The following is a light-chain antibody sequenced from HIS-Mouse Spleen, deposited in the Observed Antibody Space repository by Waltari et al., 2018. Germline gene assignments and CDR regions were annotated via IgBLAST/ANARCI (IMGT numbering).Light chain of an antibody. CDR2: QDS. CDR1: KWGDKY. Sequence: SYELTQPPSVSVSPGQTASITCSGDKWGDKYACWYQQKPGQSPVLGIYQDSKRPSGIPARFSGSNSGNTATLTISGTRAMDEADYYCQAWDSSYSVFGGGTKLTVL. CDR3: QAWDSSYSV. V-gene: IGLV3-1*01. J-gene: IGLJ2*01.